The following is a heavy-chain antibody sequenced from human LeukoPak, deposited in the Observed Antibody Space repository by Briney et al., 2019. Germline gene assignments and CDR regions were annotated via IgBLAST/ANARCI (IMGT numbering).Heavy chain of an antibody. Sequence: PGGSLRLSCVASGFTFDDYAIHWVRQTPGRGLEWVSGISYNGKSVAYADSVRGRFTISRDNSKNSLYLQMSSLRDEDTAFYYCAKERGRSGTYYTSFDYWGQGTLVTVSS. V-gene: IGHV3-9*01. CDR3: AKERGRSGTYYTSFDY. D-gene: IGHD3-10*01. CDR1: GFTFDDYA. J-gene: IGHJ4*02. CDR2: ISYNGKSV.